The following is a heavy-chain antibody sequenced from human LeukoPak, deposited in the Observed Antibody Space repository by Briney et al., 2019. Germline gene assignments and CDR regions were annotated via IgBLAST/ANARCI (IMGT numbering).Heavy chain of an antibody. J-gene: IGHJ4*02. D-gene: IGHD3-22*01. V-gene: IGHV3-23*01. CDR2: ISDSGGST. CDR1: GITLSNYG. CDR3: AKRGVVIRVILVGFHKEAYYFDS. Sequence: PGGSLRLSCAVSGITLSNYGMSWVRQAPGKGPEWVAGISDSGGSTKYADSVKGRFTISRDNPKNTLHLQMNSLRVEDTAVYFCAKRGVVIRVILVGFHKEAYYFDSWGQGALVTVSS.